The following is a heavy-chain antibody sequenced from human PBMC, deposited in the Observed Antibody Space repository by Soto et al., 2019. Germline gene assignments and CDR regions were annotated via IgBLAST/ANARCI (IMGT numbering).Heavy chain of an antibody. CDR1: GDTFTSYG. CDR3: ARDSSGYYSPWYYYGMDV. V-gene: IGHV1-18*01. Sequence: SVKVSCKASGDTFTSYGISWVRQAPGQGLEWMGWISAYNGNTNYAQKLQGRVTMTTDTSTSTAYMELRSLRSDDTAVYYCARDSSGYYSPWYYYGMDVWGQGTTVTVSS. J-gene: IGHJ6*02. D-gene: IGHD3-22*01. CDR2: ISAYNGNT.